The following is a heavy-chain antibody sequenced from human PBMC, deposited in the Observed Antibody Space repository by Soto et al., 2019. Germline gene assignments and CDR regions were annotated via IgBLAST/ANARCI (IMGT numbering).Heavy chain of an antibody. V-gene: IGHV3-43*01. Sequence: GGSLRLSCAASGFTFDDYTMHWVRQAPGKGLEWVSLISWDGGSTYYADSVKGRFTISRDNSKNSLYLQMNSLRTEDTALYYCAKATTPGYGRSWPLRYWGQGTLVTVSS. CDR3: AKATTPGYGRSWPLRY. D-gene: IGHD6-13*01. J-gene: IGHJ4*02. CDR2: ISWDGGST. CDR1: GFTFDDYT.